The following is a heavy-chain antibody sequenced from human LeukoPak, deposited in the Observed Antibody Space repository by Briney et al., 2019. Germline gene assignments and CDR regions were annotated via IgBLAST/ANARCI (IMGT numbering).Heavy chain of an antibody. Sequence: SETLSLTCTVSGDSISGSSYYWGWIRQPPGKGLEWTGSIHYRGNTYYNPSLMSRVTISVDTSKNQFSLKLISVTAADTAVYYCGRDDSMAIDYWGQGTLVTASS. J-gene: IGHJ4*02. D-gene: IGHD2/OR15-2a*01. CDR2: IHYRGNT. CDR3: GRDDSMAIDY. CDR1: GDSISGSSYY. V-gene: IGHV4-39*07.